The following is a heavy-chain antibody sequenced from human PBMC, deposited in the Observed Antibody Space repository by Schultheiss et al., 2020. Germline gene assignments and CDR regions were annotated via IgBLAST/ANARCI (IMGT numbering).Heavy chain of an antibody. CDR1: GGTFSSYA. CDR2: IIPILGIA. J-gene: IGHJ6*03. Sequence: SVKVSCKASGGTFSSYAISWVRQAPGQGLEWMGGIIPILGIANYAQKFQGRVTITADKSTSTAYMELSILRAGDTGVNYCARDMGPFMVRGGGWGGYYYMDVWGKGTTVTVSS. CDR3: ARDMGPFMVRGGGWGGYYYMDV. D-gene: IGHD3-10*01. V-gene: IGHV1-69*10.